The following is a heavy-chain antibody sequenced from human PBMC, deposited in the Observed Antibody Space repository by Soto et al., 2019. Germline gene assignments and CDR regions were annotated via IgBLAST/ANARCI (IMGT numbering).Heavy chain of an antibody. V-gene: IGHV1-2*02. Sequence: ASVKVSCKTSGYTFTGYYMHWVRQAPGQGLEWMGWINPNNGDTNYAQNFQGRVTMTRDTSISTASMELSRLRSDDTAVYSCARISFNYTGTAAIDTWGQDTALPISS. J-gene: IGHJ1*01. D-gene: IGHD2-8*02. CDR2: INPNNGDT. CDR1: GYTFTGYY. CDR3: ARISFNYTGTAAIDT.